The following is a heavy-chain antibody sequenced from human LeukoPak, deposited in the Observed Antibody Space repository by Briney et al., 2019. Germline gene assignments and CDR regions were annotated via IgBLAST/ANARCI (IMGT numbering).Heavy chain of an antibody. J-gene: IGHJ3*02. V-gene: IGHV3-74*01. CDR2: ISPDGSST. Sequence: GGSLSLSCAASGFSFSSSWMLWVRQTPGKGLVWLSRISPDGSSTSYADSVKGRFTVSRDIARNTLSLQMNSLRAEDSAVYYCARLQGITPQPMTEGFDIWGQGTMVTVSS. CDR1: GFSFSSSW. D-gene: IGHD3-16*01. CDR3: ARLQGITPQPMTEGFDI.